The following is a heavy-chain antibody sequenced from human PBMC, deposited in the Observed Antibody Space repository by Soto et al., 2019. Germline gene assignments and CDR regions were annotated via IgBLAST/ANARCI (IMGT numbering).Heavy chain of an antibody. CDR2: IVVGSGNT. CDR1: GFTFTSSA. Sequence: ASVKVSCKASGFTFTSSAVQWVRQARGQRLEWIGWIVVGSGNTNYAQKFQERVTITRDMSTSTAYMELSSLRSEDTAVYYCAEDLTSIEARPGWGQGKMVTVSS. CDR3: AEDLTSIEARPG. D-gene: IGHD6-6*01. V-gene: IGHV1-58*01. J-gene: IGHJ3*01.